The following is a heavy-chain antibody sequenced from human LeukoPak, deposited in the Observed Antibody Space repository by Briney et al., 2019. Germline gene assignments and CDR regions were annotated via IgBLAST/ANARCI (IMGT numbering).Heavy chain of an antibody. CDR1: GGSFSGYY. J-gene: IGHJ6*02. CDR3: ARGYYGSYGMDV. CDR2: INHSGST. Sequence: PSETLSLTCAVYGGSFSGYYWSWIRQPPGKGLEWIGEINHSGSTNYNPSLKSRVTISVDTSKNQFSLELSSVTAADTAVYYCARGYYGSYGMDVWGQGTTVTVSS. V-gene: IGHV4-34*01. D-gene: IGHD3-10*01.